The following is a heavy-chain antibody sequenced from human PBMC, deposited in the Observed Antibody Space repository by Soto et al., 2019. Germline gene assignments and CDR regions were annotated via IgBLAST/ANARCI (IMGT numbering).Heavy chain of an antibody. Sequence: TGGSLRLSCGGSGFTFSNAWMSWVRQAPGKGLEWVARIKSKPNGGTTDYAAFVKGRFIISRDDSKNTVYLQMNSLKTEDTAVYYCTTGWYLDNWGQGTLVTVSS. V-gene: IGHV3-15*05. CDR3: TTGWYLDN. CDR1: GFTFSNAW. CDR2: IKSKPNGGTT. J-gene: IGHJ4*02.